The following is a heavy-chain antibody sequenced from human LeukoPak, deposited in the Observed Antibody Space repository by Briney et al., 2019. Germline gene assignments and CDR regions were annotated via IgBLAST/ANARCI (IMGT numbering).Heavy chain of an antibody. CDR2: ISGYNGNT. V-gene: IGHV1-18*01. J-gene: IGHJ3*02. Sequence: ASVKVSCKAIGYTFGNYGITWVRQAPGQGLEWMGWISGYNGNTNYAQKFQGRVTMTTDTSRGTAYMDLRSLRSDDTAVYYCASSEAYYDFWSGYYSNAFDICGQGTMVTVSS. D-gene: IGHD3-3*01. CDR3: ASSEAYYDFWSGYYSNAFDI. CDR1: GYTFGNYG.